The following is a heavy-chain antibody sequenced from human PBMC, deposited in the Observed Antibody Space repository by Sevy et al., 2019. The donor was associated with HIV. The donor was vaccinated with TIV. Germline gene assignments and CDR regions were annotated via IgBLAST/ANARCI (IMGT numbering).Heavy chain of an antibody. Sequence: GGSLRLSCVASGFTFGNVGMSWVRQAPGKGPEWVGRIRSKTDGGTTDHAAPVKGIFTISRDDSKNTLDLQMSGLKTEDTAIYYCTIAPVHFLWGRGTLVTVSS. D-gene: IGHD6-6*01. CDR2: IRSKTDGGTT. J-gene: IGHJ2*01. CDR1: GFTFGNVG. CDR3: TIAPVHFL. V-gene: IGHV3-15*01.